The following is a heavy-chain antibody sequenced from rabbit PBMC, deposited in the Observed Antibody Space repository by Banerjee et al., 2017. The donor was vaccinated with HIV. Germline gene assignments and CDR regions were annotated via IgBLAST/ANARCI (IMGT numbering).Heavy chain of an antibody. CDR1: GFDLSSSYY. Sequence: QEQLVESGGGLVQPEGSLTLTCTASGFDLSSSYYMCWVRQAPGKGLEWIGCINTGSGSTYYASWAKGRFTISKTSSTTVTLQMTSLTAADTATYFCARDYIYGDAGYAGSNLWGPGTLVTVS. CDR2: INTGSGST. V-gene: IGHV1S45*01. D-gene: IGHD6-1*01. J-gene: IGHJ4*01. CDR3: ARDYIYGDAGYAGSNL.